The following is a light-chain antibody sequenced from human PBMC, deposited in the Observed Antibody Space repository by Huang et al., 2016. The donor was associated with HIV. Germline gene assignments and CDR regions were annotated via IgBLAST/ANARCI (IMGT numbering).Light chain of an antibody. V-gene: IGKV1-33*01. CDR1: KDIRSY. CDR3: QQYDSLYT. Sequence: IQMTQSPASLSAYVGDRVTISCQANKDIRSYLNWYQQKPGKAPRLLIDGASNLQAGVPSRFSGNGSGTDFTITISSLQSEDIATYCCQQYDSLYTFGQGTRLEIK. J-gene: IGKJ2*01. CDR2: GAS.